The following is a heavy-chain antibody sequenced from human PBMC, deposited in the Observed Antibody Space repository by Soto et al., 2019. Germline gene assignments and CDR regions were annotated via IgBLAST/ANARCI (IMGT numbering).Heavy chain of an antibody. J-gene: IGHJ5*02. CDR3: AKEGSDIVVVRAWFDP. D-gene: IGHD2-2*01. V-gene: IGHV3-23*01. Sequence: GGSLRLSCAASGFTFSSYAMSWVRQAPGKGLEWVSAISGSGGSTYYADSVKGRFTISRDNSKNTLYLQMNSLRAEDTAVYYCAKEGSDIVVVRAWFDPWGQGTLVTVSS. CDR2: ISGSGGST. CDR1: GFTFSSYA.